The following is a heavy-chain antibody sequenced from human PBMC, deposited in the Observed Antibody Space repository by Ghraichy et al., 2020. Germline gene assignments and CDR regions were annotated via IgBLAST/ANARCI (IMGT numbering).Heavy chain of an antibody. V-gene: IGHV1-24*01. CDR1: GYTLTELS. J-gene: IGHJ4*02. D-gene: IGHD2-2*01. Sequence: ASVKVSCKVSGYTLTELSMHWVRQAPGKGLEWMGGFDPEDGETIYAQKFQGRVTMTEDTSTDTAYMELSSLRSEDTAVYYCATGLLVPAASSFDYWGQGTLVTVSS. CDR3: ATGLLVPAASSFDY. CDR2: FDPEDGET.